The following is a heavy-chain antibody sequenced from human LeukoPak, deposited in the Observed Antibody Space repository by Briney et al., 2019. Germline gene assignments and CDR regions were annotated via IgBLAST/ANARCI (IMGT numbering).Heavy chain of an antibody. D-gene: IGHD2-15*01. CDR3: ATKQTYCSGGSCYFGGVDY. Sequence: GGSLRLSCAASGFTFNSYSMNWVRQAPGKGLEWVSSISSSRSYIYYADSVKGRFTISRDNAKNSLYLQMNSLRAEDTAVYYSATKQTYCSGGSCYFGGVDYWGQGTLVTVSS. V-gene: IGHV3-21*01. CDR2: ISSSRSYI. CDR1: GFTFNSYS. J-gene: IGHJ4*02.